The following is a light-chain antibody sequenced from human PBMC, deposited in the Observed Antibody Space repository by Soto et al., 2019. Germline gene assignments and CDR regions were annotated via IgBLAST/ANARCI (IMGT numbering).Light chain of an antibody. CDR3: QQDGSSPLT. CDR1: QSVNSNY. Sequence: EIVLTQSPGTLSLSPGERATLSCRASQSVNSNYLVWYQQKPGQTPRLLIYGASSRSTGIPDRFSGSGSGTDFTLTISRLEPEDCAVDYCQQDGSSPLTFGGGTKVDLK. CDR2: GAS. V-gene: IGKV3-20*01. J-gene: IGKJ4*01.